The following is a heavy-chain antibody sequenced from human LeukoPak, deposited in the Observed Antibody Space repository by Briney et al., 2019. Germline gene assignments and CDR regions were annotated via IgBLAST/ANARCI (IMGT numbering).Heavy chain of an antibody. J-gene: IGHJ4*02. V-gene: IGHV3-53*01. CDR3: ARDPPARYSSGWYSY. D-gene: IGHD6-19*01. CDR2: IYNGGST. CDR1: GFPLSSNY. Sequence: PGGSLRLSCAASGFPLSSNYMSWVRQAPGKGLEWGSVIYNGGSTYYADSVKGRFTISRDNSKNTLYLQMNSLRAEDTAVYYCARDPPARYSSGWYSYWGQGTLVTVSS.